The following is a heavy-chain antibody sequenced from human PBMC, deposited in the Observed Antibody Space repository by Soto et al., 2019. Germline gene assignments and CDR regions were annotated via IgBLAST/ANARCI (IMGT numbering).Heavy chain of an antibody. CDR3: AKRYCSGSGTLPGIDY. J-gene: IGHJ4*02. D-gene: IGHD3-10*01. CDR2: INDRGGST. CDR1: GFTFSSYA. Sequence: EVQLLESGGGLVQPGGSLRLSCAGSGFTFSSYAMSWVRQAPGKGLEWVSIINDRGGSTYYADSVKGRFTISRDNSKNTLYLQMNNLRAEDTAVYYCAKRYCSGSGTLPGIDYWGQGTLVTVSS. V-gene: IGHV3-23*01.